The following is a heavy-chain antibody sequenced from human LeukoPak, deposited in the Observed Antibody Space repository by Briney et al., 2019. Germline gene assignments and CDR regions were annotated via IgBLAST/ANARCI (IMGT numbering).Heavy chain of an antibody. CDR2: ISSSSSYI. CDR3: ARVPSGHYGSGSYYDY. D-gene: IGHD3-10*01. V-gene: IGHV3-21*01. CDR1: GFTFSSYS. J-gene: IGHJ4*02. Sequence: PGGSLRLSCAASGFTFSSYSMNWVRQAPGKGLEWVSSISSSSSYIYYADSVKGRFTISRDNAKNSLYLQMNSLRAEDTAVYYCARVPSGHYGSGSYYDYWGQGTLVTASS.